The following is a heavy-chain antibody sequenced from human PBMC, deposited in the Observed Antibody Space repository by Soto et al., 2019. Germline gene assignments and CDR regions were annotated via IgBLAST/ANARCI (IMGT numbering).Heavy chain of an antibody. Sequence: SETLSLTCTVSGGSVSSGTHYWSWIRQPPGKGLEWIGYIYYSGSTKYNTSLKSRVTISVDTSKNQFSLKLSSVTAADTAVYCCARDPHDYGVPAGGRDVWGQGTTVTVSS. CDR3: ARDPHDYGVPAGGRDV. V-gene: IGHV4-61*01. CDR2: IYYSGST. D-gene: IGHD4-17*01. CDR1: GGSVSSGTHY. J-gene: IGHJ6*01.